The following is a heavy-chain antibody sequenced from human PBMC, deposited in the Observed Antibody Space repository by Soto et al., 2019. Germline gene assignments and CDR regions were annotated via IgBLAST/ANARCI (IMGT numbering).Heavy chain of an antibody. Sequence: GGSLRLSCAASGFTFSSYGMHWVRQAPGKGLEWVAVISYDGSNKYYADSVKVRFTISRDNSKNTLYLQINSLRAEETAVYYCAKDLRGNYDILTGYYTADYYYYGMDVWGQGTTVTVSS. D-gene: IGHD3-9*01. J-gene: IGHJ6*02. V-gene: IGHV3-30*18. CDR3: AKDLRGNYDILTGYYTADYYYYGMDV. CDR1: GFTFSSYG. CDR2: ISYDGSNK.